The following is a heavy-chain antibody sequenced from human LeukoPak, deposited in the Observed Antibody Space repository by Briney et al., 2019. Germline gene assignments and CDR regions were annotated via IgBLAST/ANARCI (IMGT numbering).Heavy chain of an antibody. J-gene: IGHJ4*02. D-gene: IGHD3-10*01. CDR3: ARAELSDYYGSGSYRY. Sequence: GASVKVCCKASGYTFTGYYIHWVRQAPGQGLEWMGWINPNSGGTNYAQKFQGRVTMTRDTSISTAYMELSRLRSDDTAVYYCARAELSDYYGSGSYRYWGQGTLVTVSS. V-gene: IGHV1-2*02. CDR1: GYTFTGYY. CDR2: INPNSGGT.